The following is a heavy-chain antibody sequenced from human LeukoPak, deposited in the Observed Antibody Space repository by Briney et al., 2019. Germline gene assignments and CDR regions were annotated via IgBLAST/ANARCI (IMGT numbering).Heavy chain of an antibody. V-gene: IGHV3-30*02. Sequence: GGSLRLSCAASGFTFSSYGMHWVRQAPGKGLEWVAFIRYDGSNKYYADSVKGRFTISRDNSKNTLYLQMNSLRAEDTAVYYCAKEAPDIVVVPAAFDYWGQGTLVTVSS. CDR3: AKEAPDIVVVPAAFDY. J-gene: IGHJ4*02. CDR1: GFTFSSYG. D-gene: IGHD2-2*01. CDR2: IRYDGSNK.